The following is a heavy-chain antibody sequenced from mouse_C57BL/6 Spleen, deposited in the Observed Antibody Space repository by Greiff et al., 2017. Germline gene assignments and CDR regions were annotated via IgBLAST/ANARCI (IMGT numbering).Heavy chain of an antibody. CDR3: ARGGSMVREVSLWYFDV. J-gene: IGHJ1*03. CDR2: ISYDGSN. CDR1: GYSITSGYY. V-gene: IGHV3-6*01. Sequence: EVQLKESGPGLVKPSQSLSLTCSVTGYSITSGYYRNWIRQFPGNKLEWMGYISYDGSNNYNPSLKNRISITRDPSKNQFFLKLNSVTTEDAATYYCARGGSMVREVSLWYFDVWGTGTTVTVSS. D-gene: IGHD2-2*01.